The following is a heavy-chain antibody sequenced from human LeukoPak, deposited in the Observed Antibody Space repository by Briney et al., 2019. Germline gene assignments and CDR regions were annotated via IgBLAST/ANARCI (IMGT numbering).Heavy chain of an antibody. V-gene: IGHV4-59*01. CDR1: AGSISTYD. J-gene: IGHJ3*02. Sequence: SETLSLTSTVSAGSISTYDWRWIRQPPGKGLEWIVYTYYSRRTNYNPSLKSRVTISVDTTRRHFFLKLSSVTAAATAVYYCDRDYYDNRGDAFYIWGQGTMVTVSS. CDR3: DRDYYDNRGDAFYI. D-gene: IGHD3-22*01. CDR2: TYYSRRT.